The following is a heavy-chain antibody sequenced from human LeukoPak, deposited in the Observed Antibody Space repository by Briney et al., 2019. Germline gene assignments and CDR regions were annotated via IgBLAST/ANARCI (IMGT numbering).Heavy chain of an antibody. CDR1: GYTFTSYG. V-gene: IGHV1-18*01. CDR2: ISAYNGNT. D-gene: IGHD1-26*01. J-gene: IGHJ5*02. Sequence: SSVKVSYKASGYTFTSYGISWVRQAPGQGLEWMGWISAYNGNTNYAQKLQGRVTMTTDTSTSTAYMELRSLRSDDTAVYYCARDHVGATSWFDPWGQGTLVTVPS. CDR3: ARDHVGATSWFDP.